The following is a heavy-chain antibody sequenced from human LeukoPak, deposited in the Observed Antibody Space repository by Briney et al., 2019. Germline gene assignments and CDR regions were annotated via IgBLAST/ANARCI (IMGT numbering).Heavy chain of an antibody. CDR1: GGSMRNYY. J-gene: IGHJ4*02. CDR2: TYDSGSS. D-gene: IGHD2-2*01. Sequence: SETLSLTCAVSGGSMRNYYWSWIRQPPGKGLEWIGYTYDSGSSSYNPSLRSRVSISIDTSKNQFSLNLSSVTAADTAVYYCARGWASSWYYFDYWGQGTLVTVSS. CDR3: ARGWASSWYYFDY. V-gene: IGHV4-59*01.